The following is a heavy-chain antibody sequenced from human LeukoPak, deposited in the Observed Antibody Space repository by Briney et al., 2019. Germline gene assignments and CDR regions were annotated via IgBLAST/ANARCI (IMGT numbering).Heavy chain of an antibody. J-gene: IGHJ1*01. CDR1: GFTFSSYA. V-gene: IGHV3-23*01. Sequence: GGSPRLSCAASGFTFSSYAVSWVRQAPGKGLEWVSAISGSGGSTYYADSVKGRFTISRDNSKNTLYLQMNSLRAEDTAVYYCAKDLNPRVTEYFQHWGQGTLVTVSS. CDR3: AKDLNPRVTEYFQH. CDR2: ISGSGGST.